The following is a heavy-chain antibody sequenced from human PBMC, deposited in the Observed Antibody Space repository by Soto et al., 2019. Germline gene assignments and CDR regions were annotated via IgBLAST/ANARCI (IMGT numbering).Heavy chain of an antibody. J-gene: IGHJ4*02. CDR2: ISYDGSNK. CDR1: GFTFSSYA. Sequence: QVQLVESGGGVVQPGRSLRLSCAASGFTFSSYAMHWVRQAPGKGLEWVAVISYDGSNKYYADSVKGRFTISRDNSKTTLYLQMNSLRAEDTAVYYCARGNGDYFDYWGQGTLVTVSS. D-gene: IGHD1-1*01. CDR3: ARGNGDYFDY. V-gene: IGHV3-30-3*01.